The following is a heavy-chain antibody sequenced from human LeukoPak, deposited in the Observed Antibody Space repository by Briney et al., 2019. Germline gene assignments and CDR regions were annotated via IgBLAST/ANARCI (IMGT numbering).Heavy chain of an antibody. D-gene: IGHD6-19*01. Sequence: PSETLSLTCTVSGGSISSGSYYWSWIRQPAGKGLEWIGRIYTSGSTNYNPSLKSRVTISVDTSKNQFSPKLSSVTAADTAVYYCAGEGQWLAHFDYWGQGTLVTVSS. CDR1: GGSISSGSYY. CDR2: IYTSGST. V-gene: IGHV4-61*02. CDR3: AGEGQWLAHFDY. J-gene: IGHJ4*02.